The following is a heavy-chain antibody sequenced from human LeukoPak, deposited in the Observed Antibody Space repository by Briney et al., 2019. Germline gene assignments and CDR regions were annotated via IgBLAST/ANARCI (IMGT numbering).Heavy chain of an antibody. Sequence: SETLSLTCTVSGGSISSGGYYWRWIRQHPGKGLEWIGYIYYSGSTYYNPSLKSRVTISVDTSKNQFSLKLSSVTAADTAVYYCARAEVVTATLFDYWGQGTLVTVSS. J-gene: IGHJ4*02. V-gene: IGHV4-31*03. CDR2: IYYSGST. CDR3: ARAEVVTATLFDY. D-gene: IGHD2-21*02. CDR1: GGSISSGGYY.